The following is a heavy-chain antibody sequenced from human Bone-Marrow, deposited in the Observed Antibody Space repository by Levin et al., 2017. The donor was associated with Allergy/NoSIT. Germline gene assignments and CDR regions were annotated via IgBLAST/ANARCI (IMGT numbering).Heavy chain of an antibody. J-gene: IGHJ4*02. V-gene: IGHV4-30-4*01. CDR1: GGSISSGDYY. CDR3: AGRIAVAGTVDY. Sequence: SETLSLTCTVSGGSISSGDYYWSWIRQPPGKGLEWIGYIYYSGSTYYNPSLKSRVTISVDTSKNQFSLKLSSVTAADTAVYYCAGRIAVAGTVDYWGQGTLVTVSS. D-gene: IGHD6-19*01. CDR2: IYYSGST.